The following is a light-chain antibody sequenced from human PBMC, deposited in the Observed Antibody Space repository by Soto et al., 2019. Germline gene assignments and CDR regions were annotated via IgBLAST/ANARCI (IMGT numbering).Light chain of an antibody. J-gene: IGKJ2*01. V-gene: IGKV4-1*01. Sequence: DIVMTQSPDSLAVSLGERATINCKSSQSILYSSSNKNYLSWIQQKPGQPPKLLIYWDSTREPGVPDRFSGSGSGTDFSLTISSLQAEEVAVYYCQQYYSPPYTFGQGTKLEI. CDR2: WDS. CDR3: QQYYSPPYT. CDR1: QSILYSSSNKNY.